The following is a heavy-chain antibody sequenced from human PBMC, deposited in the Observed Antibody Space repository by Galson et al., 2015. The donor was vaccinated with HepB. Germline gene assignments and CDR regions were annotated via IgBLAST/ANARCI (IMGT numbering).Heavy chain of an antibody. CDR3: ARRLEALYSSSWGLYDPNYYMDV. CDR1: GYSFTNYA. D-gene: IGHD2-2*01. CDR2: IRADNGDT. V-gene: IGHV1-18*01. J-gene: IGHJ6*03. Sequence: SVKVSCKASGYSFTNYAINWVRQAPGQGLEWMGWIRADNGDTRYAQMLQGRVTMTTDTSPTTAYMEMRSLRSDDTAVYYCARRLEALYSSSWGLYDPNYYMDVWGEGTPVTVSS.